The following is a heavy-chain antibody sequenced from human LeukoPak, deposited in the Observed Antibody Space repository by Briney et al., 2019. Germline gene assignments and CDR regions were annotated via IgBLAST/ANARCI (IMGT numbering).Heavy chain of an antibody. D-gene: IGHD1-26*01. CDR2: IYYSGTT. CDR3: ARVAIGSLLTYSAY. Sequence: PSETLSLTCTVSGGSISTYFWSWSRQPPGKGLEWIGYIYYSGTTNYNPSLKSRVTISLGTSKNHFSLKLSSVAAADTAVYYCARVAIGSLLTYSAYWGQGTLVIVSS. CDR1: GGSISTYF. J-gene: IGHJ4*02. V-gene: IGHV4-59*01.